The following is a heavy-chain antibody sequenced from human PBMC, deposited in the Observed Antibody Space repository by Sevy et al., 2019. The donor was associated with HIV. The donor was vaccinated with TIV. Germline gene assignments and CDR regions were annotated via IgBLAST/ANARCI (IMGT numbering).Heavy chain of an antibody. V-gene: IGHV4-61*01. J-gene: IGHJ4*02. CDR2: ISYSGST. CDR3: ARDGNRAMFYFDQ. CDR1: GGSVSSGTYH. Sequence: SNTLSLTCTISGGSVSSGTYHWSWIRQPPGKGLEWIGYISYSGSTKYNPSLMGRVTISGDTSSNQFFLKLSSVTAADTAVYYCARDGNRAMFYFDQWGQGTLVTVSS. D-gene: IGHD5-18*01.